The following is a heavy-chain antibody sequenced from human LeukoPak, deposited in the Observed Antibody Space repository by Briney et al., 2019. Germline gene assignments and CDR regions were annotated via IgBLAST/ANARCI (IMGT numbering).Heavy chain of an antibody. D-gene: IGHD2-15*01. J-gene: IGHJ5*02. CDR1: SYSISGGYY. CDR3: ARHSASHIVGWFDP. Sequence: SETLSLTCAVSSYSISGGYYWGWFGQPPGKGLEWIGSIFHSGSTYYNPSLQKRVTISVDTSKNQLSLKLRTVAAADTAVYYCARHSASHIVGWFDPWGQGTLVTVSS. CDR2: IFHSGST. V-gene: IGHV4-38-2*01.